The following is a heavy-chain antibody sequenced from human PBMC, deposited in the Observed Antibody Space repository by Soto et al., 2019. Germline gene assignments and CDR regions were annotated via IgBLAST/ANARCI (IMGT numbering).Heavy chain of an antibody. V-gene: IGHV3-53*01. J-gene: IGHJ4*02. CDR1: GFTVSSNY. CDR3: AREIPYCYDSSGYWGGYFDY. Sequence: PGGSLRLSCAASGFTVSSNYMSWVRQAPGKGLEWVSVIYSGGSTYYADSVKGRFTISRDNSKNTLYLQMNSLRAEDTAVYYCAREIPYCYDSSGYWGGYFDYWGQGTLVTVSS. D-gene: IGHD3-22*01. CDR2: IYSGGST.